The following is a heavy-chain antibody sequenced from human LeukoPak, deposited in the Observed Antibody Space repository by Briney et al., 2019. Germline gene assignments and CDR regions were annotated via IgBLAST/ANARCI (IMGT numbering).Heavy chain of an antibody. J-gene: IGHJ4*02. CDR3: ARDLGTIPDMYYFDY. V-gene: IGHV1-69*13. D-gene: IGHD1-1*01. CDR1: GGTFSSYA. CDR2: IIPIFGTA. Sequence: GASVKVSCKASGGTFSSYAISWVRQAPGQGLEWMGGIIPIFGTANYAQKFQGRVTITADESTSTAYMELSSLRSEDTAVYYCARDLGTIPDMYYFDYWGQGTLVTVSS.